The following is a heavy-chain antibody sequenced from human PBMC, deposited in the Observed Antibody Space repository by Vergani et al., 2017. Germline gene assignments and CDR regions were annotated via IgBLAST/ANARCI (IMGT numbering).Heavy chain of an antibody. Sequence: QVQLVQSGAEVKKPGSSLILSCKASGGSFKNYAFSWVRQAPGQGLEWLGGIIPTFGTATYAQRFQGRVTITADESTSTAYMDLTSLRLEDTAVYYCAREGYDSSGYYGYWGQGTLVTVSS. CDR1: GGSFKNYA. V-gene: IGHV1-69*01. CDR3: AREGYDSSGYYGY. J-gene: IGHJ4*02. CDR2: IIPTFGTA. D-gene: IGHD3-22*01.